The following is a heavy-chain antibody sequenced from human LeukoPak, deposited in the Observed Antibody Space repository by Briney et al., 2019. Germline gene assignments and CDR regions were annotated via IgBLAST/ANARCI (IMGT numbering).Heavy chain of an antibody. D-gene: IGHD6-19*01. CDR3: ARVSAGAVAGTFDY. CDR2: IYYSGST. V-gene: IGHV4-59*01. Sequence: SETLSLTCTVSSGSISSTYFWSWIRQPPGKGLEWIGYIYYSGSTNYNPSLKSRVTISVDTSKNQFSLKLSSVTAADTAVYYCARVSAGAVAGTFDYWGQGTLVTVSS. J-gene: IGHJ4*02. CDR1: SGSISSTYF.